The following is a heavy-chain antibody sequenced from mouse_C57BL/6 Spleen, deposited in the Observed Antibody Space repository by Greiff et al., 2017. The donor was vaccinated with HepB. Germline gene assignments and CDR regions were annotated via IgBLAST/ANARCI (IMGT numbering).Heavy chain of an antibody. CDR1: GYTFTSYG. V-gene: IGHV1-81*01. CDR2: IYPRSGNT. Sequence: VQLQQSGAELARPGASVKLSCKASGYTFTSYGISWVKQRTGQGLEWIGEIYPRSGNTYHNEKFKGKATLTADKSSSTAYMELRSLTSEDSAVYFCARDGYYDAMDYWGQGTSVTVSS. J-gene: IGHJ4*01. D-gene: IGHD2-3*01. CDR3: ARDGYYDAMDY.